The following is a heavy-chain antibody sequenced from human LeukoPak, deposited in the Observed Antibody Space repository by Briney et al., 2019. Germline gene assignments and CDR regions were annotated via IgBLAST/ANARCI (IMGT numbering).Heavy chain of an antibody. Sequence: SETLSLTCTVSGGSISSYYWSWIRQPSGKGLEWIGYVYDSGSTNYNPSLKSRVTISVDTSKNQFSLKLSSVTAADTAVYYCASTIFGVVIPGDYWGQGTLVTVSS. V-gene: IGHV4-59*01. J-gene: IGHJ4*02. CDR2: VYDSGST. CDR1: GGSISSYY. CDR3: ASTIFGVVIPGDY. D-gene: IGHD3-3*01.